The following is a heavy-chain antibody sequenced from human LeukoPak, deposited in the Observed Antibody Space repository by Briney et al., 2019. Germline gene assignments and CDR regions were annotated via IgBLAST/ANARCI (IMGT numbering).Heavy chain of an antibody. CDR3: AKRGSGYYQFDS. V-gene: IGHV3-23*01. CDR1: GFTFSSYG. Sequence: PGGSLRLSCEASGFTFSSYGMSWVRQAPGKGLEWVSGISGSGGCTYYADSVKGRFTISRDNSKNTLYLQMNSLRAEDTAVYYCAKRGSGYYQFDSWGQGTLVTVSS. J-gene: IGHJ4*02. D-gene: IGHD3-3*01. CDR2: ISGSGGCT.